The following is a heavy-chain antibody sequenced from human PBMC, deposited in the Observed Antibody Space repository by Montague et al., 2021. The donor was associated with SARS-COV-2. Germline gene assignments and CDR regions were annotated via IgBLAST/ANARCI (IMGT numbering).Heavy chain of an antibody. CDR2: IYHTGST. V-gene: IGHV4-4*02. J-gene: IGHJ4*02. D-gene: IGHD1-26*01. Sequence: SETLSLTCAVSGDSISTYNWWTLVRLPPGKVLEMVGDIYHTGSTKYKPSRKRRASMSVDKSCHLFSLRLSAATAADTVFYYCARKGSGRSDLAYWGQGTLVTVSS. CDR1: GDSISTYNW. CDR3: ARKGSGRSDLAY.